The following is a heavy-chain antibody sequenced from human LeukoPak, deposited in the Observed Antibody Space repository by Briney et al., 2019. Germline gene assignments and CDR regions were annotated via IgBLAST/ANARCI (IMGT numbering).Heavy chain of an antibody. CDR2: ISDSGGGT. V-gene: IGHV3-23*01. CDR1: GFTFSSYV. J-gene: IGHJ4*02. Sequence: QPGGSLRLSCAASGFTFSSYVMDWVRQAPGKGLEWVSGISDSGGGTYYADSVKGRFTISRDNSKNTLYLQMNSLRAEDTAVYYCARDLCSGGSCYSVPDYWGQGTLVTVSS. D-gene: IGHD2-15*01. CDR3: ARDLCSGGSCYSVPDY.